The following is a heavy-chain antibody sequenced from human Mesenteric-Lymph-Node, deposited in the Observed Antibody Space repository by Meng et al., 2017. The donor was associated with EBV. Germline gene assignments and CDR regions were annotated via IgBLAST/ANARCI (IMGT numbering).Heavy chain of an antibody. CDR1: GFSFSDYY. CDR3: VKTGIAVAGALDS. D-gene: IGHD6-19*01. V-gene: IGHV3-11*01. CDR2: ISSSSDSI. Sequence: QGQLGGPGGGFVKPGGSLRLSVGAAGFSFSDYYMSWIRQAPGKGLEWVSYISSSSDSIKYADSVKGRFTTSRDNAENSLYLQMNSLRAEDTAVYYCVKTGIAVAGALDSWGRGTLVTGSS. J-gene: IGHJ5*01.